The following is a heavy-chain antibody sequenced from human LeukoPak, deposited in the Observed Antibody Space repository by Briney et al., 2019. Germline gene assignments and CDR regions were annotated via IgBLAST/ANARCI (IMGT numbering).Heavy chain of an antibody. CDR1: GFTFSSYA. Sequence: GGSLRLSCAASGFTFSSYAMSWVRQAPGKGLEWVSAISGSGGSTYYADSVKGRFTISRDNSKNTLYLQMNSLRAEDTAVYYCAMYYYDSSGYYPTHYWGQGTLVTVSS. V-gene: IGHV3-23*01. J-gene: IGHJ4*02. CDR2: ISGSGGST. D-gene: IGHD3-22*01. CDR3: AMYYYDSSGYYPTHY.